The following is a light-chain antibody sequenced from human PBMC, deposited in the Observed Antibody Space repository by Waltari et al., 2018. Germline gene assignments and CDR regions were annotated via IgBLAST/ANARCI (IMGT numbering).Light chain of an antibody. J-gene: IGKJ4*01. CDR3: QQRSNWPLT. CDR2: DAS. V-gene: IGKV3-11*01. Sequence: EIVLTQSPATLPSSPGERASLSCRASQSVNNYLGWYQQNPGQAPRLLIYDASNWATGIPARFSGRGSGTDFTLTINSLEPEDFAVYYCQQRSNWPLTFGGGTKVEIK. CDR1: QSVNNY.